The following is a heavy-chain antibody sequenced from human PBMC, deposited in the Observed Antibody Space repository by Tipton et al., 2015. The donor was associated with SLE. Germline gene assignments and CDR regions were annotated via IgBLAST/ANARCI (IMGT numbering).Heavy chain of an antibody. CDR1: GFTFDDYS. D-gene: IGHD4-17*01. J-gene: IGHJ4*02. CDR2: ISWDGGTT. Sequence: SGFTFDDYSMHWVRQAPGKGLEWVSVISWDGGTTYYADSVKGRFTISRDNSKNSLYLRMNSLRTQDTAFYYCAKGDYGDTRVDSWGQGTLVTVSS. CDR3: AKGDYGDTRVDS. V-gene: IGHV3-43*01.